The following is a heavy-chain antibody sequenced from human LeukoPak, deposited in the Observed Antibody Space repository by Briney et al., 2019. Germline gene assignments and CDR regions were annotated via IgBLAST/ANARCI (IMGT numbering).Heavy chain of an antibody. D-gene: IGHD3-10*01. CDR2: IYYSGNT. CDR3: ASAKPTMVRGVYGMDV. J-gene: IGHJ6*02. Sequence: SETLSLTCTVSGGSLSSTDYYWGWIRQPPGKGLEWIGSIYYSGNTYYNPSLKSRVTISIDTSKNQFSLKLSSMTAADTAVYYCASAKPTMVRGVYGMDVWGQGTTVTVS. CDR1: GGSLSSTDYY. V-gene: IGHV4-39*01.